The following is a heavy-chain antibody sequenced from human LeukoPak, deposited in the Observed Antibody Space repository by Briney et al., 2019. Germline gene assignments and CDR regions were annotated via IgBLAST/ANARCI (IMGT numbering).Heavy chain of an antibody. CDR1: GFTFTTYW. D-gene: IGHD3-16*02. V-gene: IGHV3-7*01. Sequence: PGGPLRLSCAASGFTFTTYWMTWVRQAPGKGLEWVANINQDGSEKYFVDSVKGRFTISRDNAKNSLYLQMNSLRVEDTAVYYCASDLSSDHDYVWGSYRPRIDWGQGTLVTVSS. CDR3: ASDLSSDHDYVWGSYRPRID. J-gene: IGHJ4*02. CDR2: INQDGSEK.